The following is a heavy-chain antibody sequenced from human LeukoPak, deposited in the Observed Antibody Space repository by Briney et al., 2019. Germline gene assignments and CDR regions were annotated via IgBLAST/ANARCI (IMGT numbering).Heavy chain of an antibody. J-gene: IGHJ4*02. V-gene: IGHV4-34*01. CDR1: GGSFSGYY. CDR2: INHSGST. CDR3: ARGGLLESDY. Sequence: TSSETLSLTCAVYGGSFSGYYWSWIRQPPGKGLEWIGEINHSGSTNYNPSLKSRVTISVDTSKNQFSLKLSSVTAADTAVYYCARGGLLESDYWGQGTLVTVSS. D-gene: IGHD3-3*01.